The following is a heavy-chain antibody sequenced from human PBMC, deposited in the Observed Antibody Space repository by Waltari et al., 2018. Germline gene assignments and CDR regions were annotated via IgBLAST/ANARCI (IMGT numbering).Heavy chain of an antibody. V-gene: IGHV4-31*03. J-gene: IGHJ3*02. CDR3: AREVIQVATSDAFDI. CDR1: GGSINSDNYF. CDR2: IHHSGST. D-gene: IGHD5-12*01. Sequence: QVQLQESGPGLVKPSQTLSLICTVSGGSINSDNYFWSWIRQHPGRGLEWIAYIHHSGSTYCNPSLQRRVIMSVDKSKNQFSLKLSSVTAADTAVYYCAREVIQVATSDAFDIWGQGTMVTVSS.